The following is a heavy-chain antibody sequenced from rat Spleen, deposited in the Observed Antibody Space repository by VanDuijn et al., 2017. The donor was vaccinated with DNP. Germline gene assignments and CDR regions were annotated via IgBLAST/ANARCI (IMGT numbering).Heavy chain of an antibody. CDR2: ITNTGDST. J-gene: IGHJ3*01. D-gene: IGHD1-12*03. Sequence: EVQLVESGGGLVQPGRSLKLSCAASGFIFRDYNMAWVRQAPGKGLEWVASITNTGDSTYYSDSVKGRFSISRDNAKSTLYLQMDSLRSEDTATYYCARSWGDDGYPPFAYWGQGTLVTVSS. V-gene: IGHV5-7*01. CDR3: ARSWGDDGYPPFAY. CDR1: GFIFRDYN.